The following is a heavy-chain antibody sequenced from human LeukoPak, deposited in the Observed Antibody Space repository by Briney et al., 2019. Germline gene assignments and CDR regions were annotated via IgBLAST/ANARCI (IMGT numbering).Heavy chain of an antibody. CDR2: ISQVGSNK. CDR3: ARENLDIIGSWYYYCGMDV. J-gene: IGHJ6*02. CDR1: EFTLSSYG. Sequence: PGGSLRLSGAASEFTLSSYGMTWVRRVPGKGRAWVPSISQVGSNKYYADSVKGGFTIYRDNSKNTLYLQMNSLRAEDTAVYYCARENLDIIGSWYYYCGMDVWGQGTTVTVSS. V-gene: IGHV3-33*08. D-gene: IGHD5-12*01.